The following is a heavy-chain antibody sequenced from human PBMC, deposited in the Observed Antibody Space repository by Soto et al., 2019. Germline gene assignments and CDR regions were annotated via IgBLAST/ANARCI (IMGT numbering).Heavy chain of an antibody. V-gene: IGHV3-11*01. Sequence: QVQLVESGGGLVKPGGSLRLSCAASGFTFSDYYMSWIRQAAGKGLEWVSYISSSGSIIYYADSVKGRLTISRDNAKNSLYMQLNSLRAEDTAVYYCARDLGYYASDGYFDYWGPGTLVTVSS. CDR3: ARDLGYYASDGYFDY. D-gene: IGHD3-22*01. CDR2: ISSSGSII. CDR1: GFTFSDYY. J-gene: IGHJ4*02.